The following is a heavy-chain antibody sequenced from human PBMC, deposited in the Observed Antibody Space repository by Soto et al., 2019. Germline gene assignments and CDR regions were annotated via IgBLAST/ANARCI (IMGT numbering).Heavy chain of an antibody. Sequence: ASVKVSCKASGYTFTSYGISWVRQAPGQGLEWMGWISAYNGNTNYAQKLQGRVTMTTDTSTSTAYMELRSLRSEDTAVYYCAKDKGGTINYYYYGMDVWGQGTTVTVSS. CDR3: AKDKGGTINYYYYGMDV. CDR1: GYTFTSYG. CDR2: ISAYNGNT. V-gene: IGHV1-18*01. D-gene: IGHD1-1*01. J-gene: IGHJ6*02.